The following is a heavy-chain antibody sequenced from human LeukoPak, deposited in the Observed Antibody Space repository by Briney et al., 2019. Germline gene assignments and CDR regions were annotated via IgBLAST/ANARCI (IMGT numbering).Heavy chain of an antibody. CDR2: IYSSGST. D-gene: IGHD3-22*01. CDR1: GGSISSYH. V-gene: IGHV4-59*01. Sequence: PSETLSLTCTVSGGSISSYHWSWIRQPPGKGLESIGYIYSSGSTHYNPSLKSRVTISVDTAKNQFSLKLSSVTAADTAVYYCARARNYYDSSGFYYEGDAFDIWGQGTMVTVSS. J-gene: IGHJ3*02. CDR3: ARARNYYDSSGFYYEGDAFDI.